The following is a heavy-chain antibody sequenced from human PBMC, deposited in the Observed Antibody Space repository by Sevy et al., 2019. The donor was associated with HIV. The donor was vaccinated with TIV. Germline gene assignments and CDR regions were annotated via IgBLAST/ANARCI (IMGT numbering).Heavy chain of an antibody. J-gene: IGHJ5*02. CDR1: GYTFTSYD. CDR3: AREVAGIAARTRGAWFDP. CDR2: MNPNSGNT. V-gene: IGHV1-8*01. Sequence: ASVKVSCKASGYTFTSYDINWVRQATGQGLEWMGWMNPNSGNTGYAQTFQGRVTMTRNTSISTAYMELSSLRSEDTAVYYCAREVAGIAARTRGAWFDPWGQGTLVTVSS. D-gene: IGHD6-6*01.